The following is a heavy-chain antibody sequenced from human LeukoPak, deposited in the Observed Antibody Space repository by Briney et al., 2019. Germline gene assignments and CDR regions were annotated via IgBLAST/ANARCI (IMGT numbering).Heavy chain of an antibody. CDR1: GFTFGDYA. CDR3: ARDRLSVTTLPYYYYYYMDV. V-gene: IGHV3-30-3*01. D-gene: IGHD4-11*01. J-gene: IGHJ6*03. Sequence: PGGSLRLSCTASGFTFGDYAMTWVRQAPGKGLEWVAVMSYDGSNKYYADSVKGRFTISRDNSKNTLYLQMNSLRAEDTAVYYCARDRLSVTTLPYYYYYYMDVWGKGTTVTVSS. CDR2: MSYDGSNK.